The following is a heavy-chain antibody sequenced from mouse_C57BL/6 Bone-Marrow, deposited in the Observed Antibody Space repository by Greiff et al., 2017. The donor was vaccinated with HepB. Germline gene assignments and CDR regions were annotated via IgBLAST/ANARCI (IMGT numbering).Heavy chain of an antibody. CDR1: GYTFTSYG. CDR3: ARTLYAMDY. V-gene: IGHV1-81*01. J-gene: IGHJ4*01. CDR2: IYPRSGNT. Sequence: VQLQQSVAELARPGASVKLSCKASGYTFTSYGISWVKQRTGQGLEWIGEIYPRSGNTYYNEKFKGKATLTADKSSSTAYMQFSSLTSEDSAIYYCARTLYAMDYWGQGTSVTVSS.